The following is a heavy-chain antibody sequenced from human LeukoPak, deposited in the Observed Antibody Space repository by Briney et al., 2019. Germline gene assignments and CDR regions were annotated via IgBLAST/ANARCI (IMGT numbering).Heavy chain of an antibody. D-gene: IGHD3-22*01. Sequence: SETLSLTCSVSGDSITGYYWGWIRQPPGKGLEWIGEINHSGSTNYNPSLKSRVTISVDTSKNQFSLKLSSVTAADTAVYYCARRYYYDSSGYYPPAVYYFDYWGQGTLVTVSS. CDR2: INHSGST. CDR3: ARRYYYDSSGYYPPAVYYFDY. V-gene: IGHV4-34*01. CDR1: GDSITGYY. J-gene: IGHJ4*02.